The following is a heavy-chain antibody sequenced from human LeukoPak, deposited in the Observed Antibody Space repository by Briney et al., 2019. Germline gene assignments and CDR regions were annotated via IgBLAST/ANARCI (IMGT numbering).Heavy chain of an antibody. V-gene: IGHV3-9*01. Sequence: GGSLRLSCAASGFTFDDYAMHWVRQAPGKGLEWVSGISWNSGSIGYADSVKGRFTISRDNSKNTLYLQMNSLRAEDTAVYYCAKEAEGYCSSTSCYGWGQGTLVTVSS. D-gene: IGHD2-2*01. CDR2: ISWNSGSI. CDR3: AKEAEGYCSSTSCYG. CDR1: GFTFDDYA. J-gene: IGHJ4*02.